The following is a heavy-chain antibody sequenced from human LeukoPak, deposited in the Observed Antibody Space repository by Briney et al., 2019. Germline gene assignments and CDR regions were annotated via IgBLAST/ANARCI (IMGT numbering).Heavy chain of an antibody. D-gene: IGHD1-1*01. CDR2: ISSSSNTM. CDR1: GFIFSSYS. J-gene: IGHJ5*02. V-gene: IGHV3-48*02. CDR3: TTLSGFRFDP. Sequence: GGSLRLSCAASGFIFSSYSMNWVRQAPGKGLEWVSYISSSSNTMYNADSVKGRFTISRDNAKNALYLQMNSLRDEDTAVYYCTTLSGFRFDPWGQGTLVTVSS.